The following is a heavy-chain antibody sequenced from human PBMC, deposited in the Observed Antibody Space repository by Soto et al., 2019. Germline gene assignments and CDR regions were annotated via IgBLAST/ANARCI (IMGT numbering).Heavy chain of an antibody. CDR1: GGSFSGYY. D-gene: IGHD3-10*01. Sequence: QVQLQQWGAGLLKPSETLSLTCAVYGGSFSGYYWSWIRQPPGKGLGWIGEINHSGSTNSNPSLKSRVTISVDTSKNQFSLKLSSVTAADTAVYYCARSVWFGESYGMDVWGQGTTVTVSS. CDR3: ARSVWFGESYGMDV. V-gene: IGHV4-34*01. J-gene: IGHJ6*02. CDR2: INHSGST.